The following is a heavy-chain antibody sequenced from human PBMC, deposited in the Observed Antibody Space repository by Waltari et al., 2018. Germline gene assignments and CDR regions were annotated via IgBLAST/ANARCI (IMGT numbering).Heavy chain of an antibody. V-gene: IGHV4-4*07. CDR3: ARAGLGYCSSTSCPAPFDP. CDR1: GGSISSYY. D-gene: IGHD2-2*01. CDR2: IYTSGST. J-gene: IGHJ5*02. Sequence: QVQLQESGPGLVKPSETLSLTCTVSGGSISSYYWSWIRQPAGKGLEWIGRIYTSGSTNYNPSLKSRVTMSVDTSKNQFSLKLSSATAADTAVYYCARAGLGYCSSTSCPAPFDPWGQGTLVTVSS.